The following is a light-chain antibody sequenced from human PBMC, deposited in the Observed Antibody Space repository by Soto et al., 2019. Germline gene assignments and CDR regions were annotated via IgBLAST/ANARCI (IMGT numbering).Light chain of an antibody. Sequence: QSALTQPPSASGTPGQRVTISCSGSSSNIGSNTVNWYQQLPGTAPKLLIYSNNQRPSGVPDRFSGSNSGSSASLAISGLRSEDEADYFCAAWDDSLSAWVFGGGTKLTVL. CDR2: SNN. CDR3: AAWDDSLSAWV. J-gene: IGLJ3*02. CDR1: SSNIGSNT. V-gene: IGLV1-44*01.